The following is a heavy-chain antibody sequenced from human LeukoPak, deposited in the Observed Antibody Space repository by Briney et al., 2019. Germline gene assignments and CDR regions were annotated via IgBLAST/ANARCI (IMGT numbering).Heavy chain of an antibody. V-gene: IGHV4-34*01. CDR1: GGSLSGYY. Sequence: PSETLSLTCGAYGGSLSGYYWTWIRQPPGKGLEWIGEINHSGTTNYNPSLKSRVTISVDTSKNQFSLKLNSVTAADTAVYYCARGITFGGVIVWNWFDPWGQGTLVTVSS. CDR3: ARGITFGGVIVWNWFDP. CDR2: INHSGTT. D-gene: IGHD3-16*02. J-gene: IGHJ5*02.